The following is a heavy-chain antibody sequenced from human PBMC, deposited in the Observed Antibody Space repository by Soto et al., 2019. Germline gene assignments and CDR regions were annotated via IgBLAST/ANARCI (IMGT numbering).Heavy chain of an antibody. J-gene: IGHJ6*02. CDR1: GYTFTSYG. Sequence: ASVKVSCKASGYTFTSYGISWVRQAPGQGLEWMGWISAYNGNTNYAQKLQGRVTMTTDTSTSTAYMELRSLRSDDTAVYYCARDLTYYDFWSGYYNYYYGMDVWGQGTTVTVSS. D-gene: IGHD3-3*01. CDR2: ISAYNGNT. CDR3: ARDLTYYDFWSGYYNYYYGMDV. V-gene: IGHV1-18*01.